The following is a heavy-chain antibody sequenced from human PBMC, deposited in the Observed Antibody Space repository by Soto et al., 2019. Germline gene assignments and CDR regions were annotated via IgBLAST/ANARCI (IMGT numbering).Heavy chain of an antibody. Sequence: ASVLFSCNASGYTFTGYYMHWVRQAPGQPLEWMEWINPNSDGTNYAQKFQGWVTMTRDTAISTAYMELSRLKSKYTAVYYCARDLKKVHPYYYDSQNWFDPWGQGTLVTVSS. J-gene: IGHJ5*02. CDR1: GYTFTGYY. V-gene: IGHV1-2*04. CDR2: INPNSDGT. D-gene: IGHD3-22*01. CDR3: ARDLKKVHPYYYDSQNWFDP.